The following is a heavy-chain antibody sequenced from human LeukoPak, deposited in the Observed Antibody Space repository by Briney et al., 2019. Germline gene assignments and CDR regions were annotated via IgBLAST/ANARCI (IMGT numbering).Heavy chain of an antibody. CDR3: AREECSIGVCYPSGY. CDR2: ISTYNANT. J-gene: IGHJ4*02. CDR1: GYSFTSYG. D-gene: IGHD2-8*01. Sequence: ASVEVSCKASGYSFTSYGISWVRQAPGQGLEWVGWISTYNANTNYALKLQGRVTLTTDTSTSTAYMELKSLRSDDTAVYYCAREECSIGVCYPSGYWGQGTLVTVSS. V-gene: IGHV1-18*01.